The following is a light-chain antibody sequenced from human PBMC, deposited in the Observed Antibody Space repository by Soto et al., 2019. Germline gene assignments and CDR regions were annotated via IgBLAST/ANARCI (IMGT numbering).Light chain of an antibody. J-gene: IGKJ4*01. Sequence: DVQMTQYPSSVSASVGDRVTITCRASQDINKWLAWYQQKPGLAPNLVIYTASRLHGGGPSRFSGSASGTDFTLTISSLQPEDVATYYCQQGKSFPLTFGGGTK. V-gene: IGKV1-12*01. CDR2: TAS. CDR1: QDINKW. CDR3: QQGKSFPLT.